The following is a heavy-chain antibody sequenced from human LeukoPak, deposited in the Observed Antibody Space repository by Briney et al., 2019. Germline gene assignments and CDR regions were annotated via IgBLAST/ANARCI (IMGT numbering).Heavy chain of an antibody. D-gene: IGHD1-1*01. Sequence: TGGSLRLSCAASGFTFSSYAMSWVRQAPGKGLEWVANINQDGSETYYVDSVKGRFTISRDDAKKSLFLQMNSLRAEDTAVYYCARGALGMKYDRGYFDSWGQGALVTVSS. CDR2: INQDGSET. V-gene: IGHV3-7*01. J-gene: IGHJ4*02. CDR3: ARGALGMKYDRGYFDS. CDR1: GFTFSSYA.